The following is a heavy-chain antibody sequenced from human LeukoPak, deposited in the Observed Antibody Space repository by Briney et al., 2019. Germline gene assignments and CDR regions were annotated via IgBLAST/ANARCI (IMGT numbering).Heavy chain of an antibody. J-gene: IGHJ3*02. Sequence: PSETLSLTCTVSGGSISSYYWSWIRQPPGKGLEWIGYIYYSGSTNYNPSLKSRVTISVDTSNNQFSLKLNSVTVADTAVYSCARDLGYSGNYGAFDIWGQGTMVTVSA. CDR1: GGSISSYY. D-gene: IGHD1-26*01. CDR3: ARDLGYSGNYGAFDI. V-gene: IGHV4-59*01. CDR2: IYYSGST.